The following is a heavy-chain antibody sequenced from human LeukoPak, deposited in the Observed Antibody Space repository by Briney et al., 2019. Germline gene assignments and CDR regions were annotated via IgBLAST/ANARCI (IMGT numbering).Heavy chain of an antibody. V-gene: IGHV4-4*07. J-gene: IGHJ4*02. D-gene: IGHD3-3*01. Sequence: SETLSLTCTVSGASISDYYWSWIRQSAGKGLEWIGRISTTGSTYYNPSFQSRVTMSADPSKTLFFLRLRSVTAADTAVYYCARSPSTIGWNWGYYFDYWGQGSLVTVSS. CDR3: ARSPSTIGWNWGYYFDY. CDR2: ISTTGST. CDR1: GASISDYY.